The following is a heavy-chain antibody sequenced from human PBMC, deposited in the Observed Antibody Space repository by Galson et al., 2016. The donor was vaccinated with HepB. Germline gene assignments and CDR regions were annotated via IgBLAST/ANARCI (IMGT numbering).Heavy chain of an antibody. Sequence: SLRLSCAASGFTFSTYGMHWVRQAPGKGLDWVAVISYDGSNKYYADSVKGRFTISRDNSKNTLYPQMNSLRAEDTAVYYCAKDHGYSYGYLAYWGQGTLVTVSS. CDR3: AKDHGYSYGYLAY. V-gene: IGHV3-30*18. J-gene: IGHJ4*02. D-gene: IGHD5-18*01. CDR2: ISYDGSNK. CDR1: GFTFSTYG.